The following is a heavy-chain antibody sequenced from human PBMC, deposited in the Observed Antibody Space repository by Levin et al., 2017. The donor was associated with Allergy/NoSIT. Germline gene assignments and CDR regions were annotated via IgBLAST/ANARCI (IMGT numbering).Heavy chain of an antibody. D-gene: IGHD3-16*01. CDR1: GYTFTSYD. V-gene: IGHV1-8*01. J-gene: IGHJ6*02. CDR2: MNPNSGNT. Sequence: PGESLKISCKASGYTFTSYDINWVRQATGQGLEWVGWMNPNSGNTGYAQKFQGRVTMTRNTSRSTAYMELSSLRSEDTAVYYCARGIFGAVDYYYYYYGMDVWGQGTTVTVS. CDR3: ARGIFGAVDYYYYYYGMDV.